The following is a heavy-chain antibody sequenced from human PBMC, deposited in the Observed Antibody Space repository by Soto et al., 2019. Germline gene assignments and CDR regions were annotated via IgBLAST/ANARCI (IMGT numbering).Heavy chain of an antibody. CDR2: IDPRGGGT. CDR1: GYTFTRYY. CDR3: VSRCITSCSDGIVP. Sequence: QVQLVQSGAEVKKPGASVKISCKASGYTFTRYYVHWVRQAPGQGLEWMGVIDPRGGGTTYAQKFQGRVTMTRDTATSTVYMDLSTRSTEATAMYVGVSRCITSCSDGIVPGCQGTRVMVCS. V-gene: IGHV1-46*01. D-gene: IGHD2-2*01. J-gene: IGHJ5*02.